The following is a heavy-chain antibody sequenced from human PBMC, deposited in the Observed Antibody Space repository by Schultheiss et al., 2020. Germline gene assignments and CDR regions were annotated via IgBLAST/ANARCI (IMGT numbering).Heavy chain of an antibody. J-gene: IGHJ4*02. Sequence: GGSLRLSCAASGFTFSSYSMNWVRQAPGKGLEWVSYISSSSSTIYYADSVKGRFTISRDNAKNSLYLQMNSLRDEDTAVYYCARDRGYNWNYGGNDYWGQGTLVTVSS. CDR2: ISSSSSTI. D-gene: IGHD1-7*01. CDR1: GFTFSSYS. CDR3: ARDRGYNWNYGGNDY. V-gene: IGHV3-48*02.